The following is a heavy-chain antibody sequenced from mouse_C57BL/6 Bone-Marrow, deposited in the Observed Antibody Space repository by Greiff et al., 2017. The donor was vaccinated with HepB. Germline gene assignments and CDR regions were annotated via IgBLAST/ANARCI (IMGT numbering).Heavy chain of an antibody. CDR1: GFTFSDYY. CDR2: ISNGGGST. Sequence: EVKLVESGGGLVQPGGSLKLSCAASGFTFSDYYMYWVRQTPEKRLEWVAYISNGGGSTYYPDTVKGRFTISRDNAKNTLYLQMSRLKSEDTAMYYCARQRGYITTVVATVWYFDVWGTGTTVTVFS. D-gene: IGHD1-1*01. V-gene: IGHV5-12*01. CDR3: ARQRGYITTVVATVWYFDV. J-gene: IGHJ1*03.